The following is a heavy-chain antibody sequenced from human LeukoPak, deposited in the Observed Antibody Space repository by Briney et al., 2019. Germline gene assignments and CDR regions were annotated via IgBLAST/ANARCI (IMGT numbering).Heavy chain of an antibody. J-gene: IGHJ5*02. CDR1: GGAITSYY. V-gene: IGHV4-59*01. CDR2: IYYSGST. CDR3: ARDGGLGTWFDP. Sequence: PSETLSLTCTVSGGAITSYYWSWIRQAPGKGLEWIGYIYYSGSTNYSPSLKSRVTISVGTSKKEFSLKLNALTAADTAVYYCARDGGLGTWFDPWGQGLLVTVSS. D-gene: IGHD3-16*01.